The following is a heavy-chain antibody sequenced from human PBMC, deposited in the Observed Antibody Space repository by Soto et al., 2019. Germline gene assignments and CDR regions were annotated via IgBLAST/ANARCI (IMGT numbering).Heavy chain of an antibody. V-gene: IGHV1-18*01. D-gene: IGHD4-17*01. CDR1: GYTFTSYG. CDR2: ISAYNGNT. Sequence: GASVKVSCKASGYTFTSYGISWVRQAPGQGLEWMGWISAYNGNTNYAQKLQGRVTMTTDTSTSTAYMELRSLRSDDTAVYYCARDGATVTTLDWFDPWGQGTLVTVSS. CDR3: ARDGATVTTLDWFDP. J-gene: IGHJ5*02.